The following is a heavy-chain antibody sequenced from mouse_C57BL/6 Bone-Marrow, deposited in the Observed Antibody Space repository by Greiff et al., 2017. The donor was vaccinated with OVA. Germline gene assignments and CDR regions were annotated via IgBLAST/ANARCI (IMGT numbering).Heavy chain of an antibody. CDR3: ARCSNSAWFAY. J-gene: IGHJ3*01. V-gene: IGHV5-4*01. CDR1: GFTFSSYA. CDR2: ISDGGSYT. Sequence: DVHLVESGGGLVKPGGSLKLSCAASGFTFSSYAMSWVRQTPEKRLEWVATISDGGSYTYYPDNVKGRFTISRDNAKNNLYLQMSHLKSEDTAMCYCARCSNSAWFAYWGQGTLVTVSA. D-gene: IGHD2-5*01.